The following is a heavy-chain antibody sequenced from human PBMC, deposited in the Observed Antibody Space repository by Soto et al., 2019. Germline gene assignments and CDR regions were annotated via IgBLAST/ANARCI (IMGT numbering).Heavy chain of an antibody. CDR1: GFTFDDYA. Sequence: EVQLVESGGGLVQPGRSPRLSCAASGFTFDDYAMHWVRQAPGKGLEWVSGISWNSGSIGYADSVKGRFTISRDNAKNSLYLQMNSLRAEDTALYYCAKGTAAHSSGWGVDYWGQGTLVTVSS. J-gene: IGHJ4*02. D-gene: IGHD6-19*01. CDR3: AKGTAAHSSGWGVDY. CDR2: ISWNSGSI. V-gene: IGHV3-9*01.